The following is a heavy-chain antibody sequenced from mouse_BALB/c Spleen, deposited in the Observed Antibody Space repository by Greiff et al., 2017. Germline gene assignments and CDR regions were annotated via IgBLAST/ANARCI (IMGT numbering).Heavy chain of an antibody. CDR1: GYSFTSYY. CDR2: IDPFNGGT. J-gene: IGHJ3*01. D-gene: IGHD2-4*01. Sequence: EVQLQQSGPELMKPGASVKISCKASGYSFTSYYMHWVKQSHGKSLEWIGYIDPFNGGTSYNQKFKGKATLTVDKSSSTAYMHLSSLTSEDSAVYYCASQKIYYDYHFAYWGQGTLVTVSA. CDR3: ASQKIYYDYHFAY. V-gene: IGHV1S135*01.